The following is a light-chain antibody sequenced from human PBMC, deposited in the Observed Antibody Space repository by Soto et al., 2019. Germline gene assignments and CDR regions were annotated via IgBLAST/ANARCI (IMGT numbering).Light chain of an antibody. V-gene: IGLV2-8*01. J-gene: IGLJ2*01. CDR2: EVS. CDR1: SSDVGGYNF. CDR3: SSYAGSKNFV. Sequence: QSALTQPPSASGSPGQSVTISCTGTSSDVGGYNFVSWYQQHPGKAPKLMIYEVSKRPSWVPDRFSGSKSGNAASLTVSGLQAEDEADYYCSSYAGSKNFVFGGGTKLTVL.